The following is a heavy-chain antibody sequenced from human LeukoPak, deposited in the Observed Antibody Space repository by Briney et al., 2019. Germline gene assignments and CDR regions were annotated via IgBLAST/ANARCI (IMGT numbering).Heavy chain of an antibody. J-gene: IGHJ4*02. Sequence: SETLSLTCTVSGVSISSSNSYWGWIRQPPGKGLEWIGSIYYSGNTYYNASLKSQVSISIDTSKNQFSLRLTSVTAADTAVYYCARQTGSGLFILPGGQGTLVTVSP. CDR3: ARQTGSGLFILP. CDR2: IYYSGNT. V-gene: IGHV4-39*01. CDR1: GVSISSSNSY. D-gene: IGHD3/OR15-3a*01.